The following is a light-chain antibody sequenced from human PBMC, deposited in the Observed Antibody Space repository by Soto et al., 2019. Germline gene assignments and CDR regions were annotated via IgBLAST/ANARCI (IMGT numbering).Light chain of an antibody. Sequence: DIQLTQSPSFLSASVGDRVTITCRASQGISSYLAWYQQKPGKAPHLLIYGASTLQSGVPSRFSGSGSGTEFTLTISSLQPEDFATYYCQQLNSDPLTFGGGTQVEIK. CDR1: QGISSY. CDR3: QQLNSDPLT. V-gene: IGKV1-9*01. J-gene: IGKJ4*01. CDR2: GAS.